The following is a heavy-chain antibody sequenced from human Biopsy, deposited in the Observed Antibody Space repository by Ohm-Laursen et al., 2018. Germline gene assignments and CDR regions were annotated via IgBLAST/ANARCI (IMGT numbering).Heavy chain of an antibody. J-gene: IGHJ1*01. CDR2: ISHTGYT. CDR3: ARGSNEYGGLYFPH. Sequence: PGTLSLTCSVSGGPFTGHYWTWIQQPPGKGLEWIGHISHTGYTSYKSSLKSRVTISLDTSRKHFSLRLTSLAAADTAVYYCARGSNEYGGLYFPHWGQGTLVTVSS. D-gene: IGHD4-23*01. V-gene: IGHV4-59*11. CDR1: GGPFTGHY.